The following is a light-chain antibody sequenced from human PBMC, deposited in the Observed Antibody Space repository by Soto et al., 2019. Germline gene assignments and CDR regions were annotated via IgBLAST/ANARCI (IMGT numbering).Light chain of an antibody. CDR3: FSYTSSGTYV. V-gene: IGLV2-14*03. Sequence: QSVLTQPASVSGSPGQSITISCTGTSSDVGAYNFVSWHQQHPGKAPKLMIYNVYDRPSGISYRFSGSKSGNTASLTISGLQAEDETDYYCFSYTSSGTYVFGTGTKVT. CDR1: SSDVGAYNF. J-gene: IGLJ1*01. CDR2: NVY.